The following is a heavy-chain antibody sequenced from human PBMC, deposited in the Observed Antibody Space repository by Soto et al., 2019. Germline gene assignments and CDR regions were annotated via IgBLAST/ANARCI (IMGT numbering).Heavy chain of an antibody. D-gene: IGHD5-12*01. CDR3: ARAQNLEMATP. CDR1: GYTFTSYA. J-gene: IGHJ4*02. CDR2: INAGNGNT. V-gene: IGHV1-3*01. Sequence: ASVKVSCKASGYTFTSYAMPWGRQAPGQRLEWMGWINAGNGNTKYSQKFQGRVTITRDTSASTAYMELSSLRSEDTAVYYCARAQNLEMATPWGQGTLVTVSS.